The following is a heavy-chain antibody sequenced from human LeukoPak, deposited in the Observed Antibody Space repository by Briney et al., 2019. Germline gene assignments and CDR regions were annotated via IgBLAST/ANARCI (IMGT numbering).Heavy chain of an antibody. CDR3: ARDGEYCSSTSCYFDP. D-gene: IGHD2-2*01. V-gene: IGHV4-31*03. CDR1: GGSISSGGYY. CDR2: IYYSGST. J-gene: IGHJ5*02. Sequence: PSQTLSLTCTVSGGSISSGGYYRSWIRQHPGKGLGWIGYIYYSGSTYYNPSLKSRLTISVDTSKNQFSLKLSSVTAADTALYYCARDGEYCSSTSCYFDPWGQGILVTVSS.